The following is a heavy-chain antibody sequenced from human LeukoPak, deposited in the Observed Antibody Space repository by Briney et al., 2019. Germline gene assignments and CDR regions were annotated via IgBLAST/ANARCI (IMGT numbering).Heavy chain of an antibody. CDR2: ISYDGSNK. J-gene: IGHJ3*02. CDR1: GFTFSSYG. D-gene: IGHD3-10*01. CDR3: AKTMVRGVDAFDI. Sequence: PGGSLRLSCAASGFTFSSYGMHWVRQAPGKGLEWVAVISYDGSNKYYADSVKGRFTISRDNSKNTLYLQMNSLRAEDTAVYYCAKTMVRGVDAFDIWGQGTMVTVSS. V-gene: IGHV3-30*18.